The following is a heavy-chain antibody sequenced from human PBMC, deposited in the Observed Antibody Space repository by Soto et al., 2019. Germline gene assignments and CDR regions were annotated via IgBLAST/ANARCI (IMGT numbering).Heavy chain of an antibody. J-gene: IGHJ3*02. CDR2: IYHSGST. CDR3: ANSMTGAAFDI. Sequence: SETLSLTCTVSGVSISSSSYYWGWIRQPPGKGLEWIGEIYHSGSTNYNPSLKSRVTISVDKSKNQFSLKLSSVTAADTAVYYCANSMTGAAFDIWGQGTMVTVSS. D-gene: IGHD3-9*01. CDR1: GVSISSSSYY. V-gene: IGHV4-39*07.